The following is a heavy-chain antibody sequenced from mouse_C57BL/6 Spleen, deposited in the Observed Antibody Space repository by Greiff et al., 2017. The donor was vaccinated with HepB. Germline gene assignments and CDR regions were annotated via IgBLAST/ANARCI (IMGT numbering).Heavy chain of an antibody. CDR2: IDPSDSET. V-gene: IGHV1-52*01. Sequence: QVQLQQPGAELVRPGSSVKLSCKASGYTFTSYWMHWVKQRPIQGLEWIGNIDPSDSETHYNQKFKDKATLTVDKSSSTAYMQLSSLTSEDSAVYYCASSTMMTPTSYDFDYWGQGTTLTVSS. D-gene: IGHD2-4*01. J-gene: IGHJ2*01. CDR1: GYTFTSYW. CDR3: ASSTMMTPTSYDFDY.